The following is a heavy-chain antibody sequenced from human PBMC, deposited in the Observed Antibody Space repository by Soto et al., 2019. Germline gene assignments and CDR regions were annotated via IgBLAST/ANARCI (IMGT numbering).Heavy chain of an antibody. Sequence: QITLKESGPTLVKPTQTLTLTCTFSGFSISTTGVGVGWIRQPPGKALEWLALIYWDDDKRYSPSLKTRLSITKDTSKMQVVVTMTNMDPVDTATYYCARQVRYCSGNGCPSLFDPWGQGTLVTVSS. CDR3: ARQVRYCSGNGCPSLFDP. J-gene: IGHJ5*02. V-gene: IGHV2-5*02. CDR1: GFSISTTGVG. CDR2: IYWDDDK. D-gene: IGHD2-15*01.